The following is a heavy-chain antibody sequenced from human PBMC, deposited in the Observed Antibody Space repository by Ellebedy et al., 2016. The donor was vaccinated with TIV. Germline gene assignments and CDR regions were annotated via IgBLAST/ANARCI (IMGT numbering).Heavy chain of an antibody. Sequence: GGSLRLSXAASGFTFSSYAMHWVRQAPGKGLEWVAVISYDGSNKYYADSVKGRFTISRDNSKNTLYLQMNSLRAEDTAVYYCAKHIGATRAYDAFDIWGQGTMVTVSS. CDR3: AKHIGATRAYDAFDI. CDR1: GFTFSSYA. V-gene: IGHV3-30-3*02. CDR2: ISYDGSNK. D-gene: IGHD1-26*01. J-gene: IGHJ3*02.